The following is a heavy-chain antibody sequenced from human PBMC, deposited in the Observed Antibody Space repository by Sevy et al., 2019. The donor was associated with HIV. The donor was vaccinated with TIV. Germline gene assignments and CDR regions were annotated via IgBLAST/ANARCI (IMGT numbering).Heavy chain of an antibody. CDR2: ITSGSTYI. V-gene: IGHV3-21*01. CDR1: GFTFNSYT. Sequence: GGSRRLSCAASGFTFNSYTMNWVRQAPGKGLEWVSSITSGSTYIYYADSVKGRLTISRDNAKNSLYLQMNSLRAEDTAVYYCARDGGCSSTSCLLYFDYWGQGSLVTVSS. J-gene: IGHJ4*02. CDR3: ARDGGCSSTSCLLYFDY. D-gene: IGHD2-2*01.